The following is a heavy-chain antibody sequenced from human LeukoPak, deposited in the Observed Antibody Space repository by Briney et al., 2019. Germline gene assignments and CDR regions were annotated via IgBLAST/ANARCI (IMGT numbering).Heavy chain of an antibody. V-gene: IGHV3-21*01. D-gene: IGHD3-22*01. CDR3: ARPYYYDSSGYSAY. CDR1: GFTFSSYS. Sequence: GGSLRLSCAASGFTFSSYSMNWVRQAPGKGLEWVSSITSSSTYIYYADSVKGRFTISRDNAKNSLYLQMDSLRAEDTAVYYCARPYYYDSSGYSAYWGQGTLVIVSS. CDR2: ITSSSTYI. J-gene: IGHJ4*02.